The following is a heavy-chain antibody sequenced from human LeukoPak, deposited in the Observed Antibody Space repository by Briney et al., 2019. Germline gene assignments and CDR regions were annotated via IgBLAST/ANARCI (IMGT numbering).Heavy chain of an antibody. CDR1: GFTFSSYS. Sequence: PGGSLRLSCAASGFTFSSYSMNWVRQAPGKGLEWVSSISSSSSYIYYADSVKGRFTISRDDSKNTLYLQMNSLRAEDTAVYYCAKDKNDYTNYMGAFDFWGQGTMVTVSS. CDR2: ISSSSSYI. D-gene: IGHD4-11*01. J-gene: IGHJ3*01. CDR3: AKDKNDYTNYMGAFDF. V-gene: IGHV3-21*04.